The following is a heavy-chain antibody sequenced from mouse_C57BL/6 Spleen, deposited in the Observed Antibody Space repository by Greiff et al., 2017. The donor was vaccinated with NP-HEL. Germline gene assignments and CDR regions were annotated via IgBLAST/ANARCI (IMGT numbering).Heavy chain of an antibody. CDR2: IDPSDSYT. J-gene: IGHJ2*01. CDR3: ATPAYYSNYGY. V-gene: IGHV1-50*01. CDR1: GYTFTSYW. Sequence: QVQLKQPGAELVKPGASVKLSCKASGYTFTSYWMQWVKQRPGQGLEWIGEIDPSDSYTNYNQKFKGKATLTVDTSSSTAYMQLSSLTSEDSAVYYFATPAYYSNYGYWGQGTTLTVSS. D-gene: IGHD2-5*01.